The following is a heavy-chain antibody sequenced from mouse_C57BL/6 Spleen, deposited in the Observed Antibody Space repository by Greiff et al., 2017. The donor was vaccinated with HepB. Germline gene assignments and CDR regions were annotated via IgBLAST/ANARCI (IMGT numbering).Heavy chain of an antibody. CDR1: GYTFTSYW. V-gene: IGHV1-52*01. D-gene: IGHD4-1*02. J-gene: IGHJ4*01. Sequence: QVQLQQPGAELVRPGSSVKLSCKASGYTFTSYWLHWVKQRPIQGLEWIGNIDPSDSETHYNPKFKDKATLTVDKSSSTAYMQRSSLTSEDSAVYYCARWQLGRGPYYYAMDYWGQGTSVTVSS. CDR2: IDPSDSET. CDR3: ARWQLGRGPYYYAMDY.